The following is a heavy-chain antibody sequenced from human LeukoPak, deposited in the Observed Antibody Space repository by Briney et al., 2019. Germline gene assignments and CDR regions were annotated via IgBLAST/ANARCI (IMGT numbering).Heavy chain of an antibody. V-gene: IGHV4-59*01. Sequence: SETLSLTCTVSGGSISSYYWSWIRQPPGKGLEWIGYIYYSGSTNYNPSLKSRVTISVDTSKNQFPLKLSSVTAADTAVYYCARDRDPYYDSSGYYPLLWYWGQGTLVTVSS. J-gene: IGHJ4*02. CDR3: ARDRDPYYDSSGYYPLLWY. CDR2: IYYSGST. CDR1: GGSISSYY. D-gene: IGHD3-22*01.